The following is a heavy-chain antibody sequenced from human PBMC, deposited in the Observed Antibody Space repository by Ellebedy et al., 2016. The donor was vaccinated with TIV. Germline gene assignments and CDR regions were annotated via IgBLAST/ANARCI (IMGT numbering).Heavy chain of an antibody. CDR3: ARRYMDV. V-gene: IGHV3-7*01. Sequence: GGSLRLSXAASGFTFSSYWIQWVRQAPGKGLEWVANIKQDGSAKYYVDSVKGRFTISRDNAKNSVYLQMNNLRAEDTAVYYCARRYMDVWGKGTTVTVSS. CDR2: IKQDGSAK. J-gene: IGHJ6*03. CDR1: GFTFSSYW.